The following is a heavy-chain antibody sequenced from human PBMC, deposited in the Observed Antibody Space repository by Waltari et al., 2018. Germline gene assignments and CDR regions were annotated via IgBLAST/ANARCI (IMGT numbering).Heavy chain of an antibody. D-gene: IGHD7-27*01. V-gene: IGHV4-59*01. CDR2: IYYSGST. J-gene: IGHJ3*02. CDR3: ARGDLNWGSLSGGAFDI. Sequence: QVQLQESGPGLVKTSETLSLTCTVSGGSISSYYWIWIRQPPGKGLEWIGYIYYSGSTNYNPSLKSRVTISVDTSKNQFSLKLSSVTAADTAVYYCARGDLNWGSLSGGAFDIWGQGTMVTVSS. CDR1: GGSISSYY.